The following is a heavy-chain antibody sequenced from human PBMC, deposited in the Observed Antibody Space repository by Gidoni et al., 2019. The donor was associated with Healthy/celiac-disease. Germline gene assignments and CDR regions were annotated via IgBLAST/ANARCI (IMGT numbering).Heavy chain of an antibody. Sequence: EVQLLESGGGLVQPGGSLRLSCAASGFTFISSAMSWVRQAPGKVLEWVSAISGSGGSTYYADSVKGRFTISRDNSKNTLYLQMNSLRAEDTAVYYCAKRKEPYYYDSSRAIIDDAFDIWGQGTMVTVSS. CDR3: AKRKEPYYYDSSRAIIDDAFDI. CDR1: GFTFISSA. CDR2: ISGSGGST. J-gene: IGHJ3*02. D-gene: IGHD3-22*01. V-gene: IGHV3-23*01.